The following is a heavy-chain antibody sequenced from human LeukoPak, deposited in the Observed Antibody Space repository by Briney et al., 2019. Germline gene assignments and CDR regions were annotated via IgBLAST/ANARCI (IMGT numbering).Heavy chain of an antibody. J-gene: IGHJ5*02. Sequence: SQTLSLTCTVSGGSISSGSYYWNLIRQPAGKGLEWIGRIYTSGSTNYNPSLKSRVIISVDTSKNQFSLKLSSVTAADTAVYYCARDLHGDWFDPWGQGTLVTVSS. D-gene: IGHD3-3*01. CDR1: GGSISSGSYY. CDR3: ARDLHGDWFDP. V-gene: IGHV4-61*02. CDR2: IYTSGST.